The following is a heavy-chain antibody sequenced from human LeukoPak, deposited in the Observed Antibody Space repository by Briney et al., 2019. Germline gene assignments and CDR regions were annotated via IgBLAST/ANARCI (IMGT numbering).Heavy chain of an antibody. V-gene: IGHV1-46*01. CDR1: GYTFTSYY. D-gene: IGHD5-24*01. J-gene: IGHJ1*01. CDR2: INPSGGST. CDR3: ARIALDGPQEYFQH. Sequence: EASVKVSCMASGYTFTSYYMHWVRQAPGQRLEWIGIINPSGGSTSYAQKFQGRVTMTRDTSTSTVYMELSSLRSEDTAVYYCARIALDGPQEYFQHWGQGTLVTVSS.